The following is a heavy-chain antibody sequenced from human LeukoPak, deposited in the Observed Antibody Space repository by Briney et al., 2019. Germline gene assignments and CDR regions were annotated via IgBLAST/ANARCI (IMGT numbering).Heavy chain of an antibody. V-gene: IGHV3-23*01. CDR1: GFTFSSYA. CDR2: INGGGGST. CDR3: AKGALRGYGGYDRVGFALN. Sequence: GASLRLSCAASGFTFSSYAMSWVRQAPGKGLEWVSGINGGGGSTYYADSVKGRFTISRDNSKNTLYLQMNSLRAEDTAVHYCAKGALRGYGGYDRVGFALNWGQGTLVTVSS. J-gene: IGHJ4*02. D-gene: IGHD5-12*01.